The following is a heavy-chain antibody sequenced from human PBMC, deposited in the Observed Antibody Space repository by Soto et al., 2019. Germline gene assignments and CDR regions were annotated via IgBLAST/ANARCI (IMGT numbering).Heavy chain of an antibody. Sequence: PWETLSLTCTVSGGSISSYYWSWIRQPPGKGLEWIGYIYYSGSTNYNPSLKSRVTISVDTSKNQFSLKLSSVTAADTAVYYCARYWNYPNWFDPWGQGTLVTVSS. CDR2: IYYSGST. V-gene: IGHV4-59*01. J-gene: IGHJ5*02. CDR1: GGSISSYY. D-gene: IGHD1-7*01. CDR3: ARYWNYPNWFDP.